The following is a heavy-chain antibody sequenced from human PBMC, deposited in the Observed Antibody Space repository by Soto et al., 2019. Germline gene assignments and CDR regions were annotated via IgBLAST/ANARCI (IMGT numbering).Heavy chain of an antibody. J-gene: IGHJ3*01. CDR3: VKAAIVPAPT. CDR1: GFTFSSYA. V-gene: IGHV3-64D*08. D-gene: IGHD2-2*01. CDR2: ISSNGGST. Sequence: GGSLRLSCSASGFTFSSYAMHWVRQAPGKGLEYVSAISSNGGSTYYADSVKGRFTISRDNSKSTLYLQMSSLRAEDTAVYYCVKAAIVPAPTWGQGTMVTVSS.